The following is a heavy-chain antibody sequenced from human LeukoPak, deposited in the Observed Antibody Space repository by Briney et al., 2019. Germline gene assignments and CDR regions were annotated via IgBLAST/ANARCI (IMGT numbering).Heavy chain of an antibody. Sequence: GGSLRLSCAASGFTFSKYWMNWVRQAPGKGLVWVSRVNSDGSSPNYADSVKGRFTISRDNAKNTLYLQMNSLRVEDTAVYYCTRGPSGELLDYWGQGTLVTVSS. CDR1: GFTFSKYW. V-gene: IGHV3-74*01. CDR2: VNSDGSSP. D-gene: IGHD3-10*01. CDR3: TRGPSGELLDY. J-gene: IGHJ4*02.